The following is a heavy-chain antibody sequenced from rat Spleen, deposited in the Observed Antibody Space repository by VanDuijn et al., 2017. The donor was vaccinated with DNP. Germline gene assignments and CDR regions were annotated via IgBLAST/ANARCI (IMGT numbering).Heavy chain of an antibody. CDR1: GFTFSDYN. CDR3: ARPDY. Sequence: EVQLVESGGGLVQPGRSLTLSCAASGFTFSDYNMAWVRQAPKKGLEWVATISYDGGSTHYRDSVKGRFTISRDNAKRTLYLQMDSLRSEDTATYYCARPDYWGQGVMVTVSS. J-gene: IGHJ2*01. V-gene: IGHV5-7*01. CDR2: ISYDGGST.